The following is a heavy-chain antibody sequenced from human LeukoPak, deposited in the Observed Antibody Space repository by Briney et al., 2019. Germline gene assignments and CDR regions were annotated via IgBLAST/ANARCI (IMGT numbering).Heavy chain of an antibody. CDR3: AREPFADYESSGNLPPPFDY. CDR1: GYTFTSYY. V-gene: IGHV1-46*01. CDR2: INPSGGST. Sequence: ASVKVSCKASGYTFTSYYMHWVRQAPGQGLEWMGIINPSGGSTNYAQKFQGRVTMTRDMSTNTVYMELSSLRSEDTAVYYCAREPFADYESSGNLPPPFDYWGQGTLVTVSS. D-gene: IGHD3-22*01. J-gene: IGHJ4*02.